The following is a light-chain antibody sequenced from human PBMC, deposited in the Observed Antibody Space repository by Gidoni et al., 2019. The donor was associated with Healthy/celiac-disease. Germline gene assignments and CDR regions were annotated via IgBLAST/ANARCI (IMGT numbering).Light chain of an antibody. V-gene: IGKV1-39*01. J-gene: IGKJ4*01. Sequence: DIQMTQSPSSLSASVGDRVTITCRASQSISSYLNWYQQKPGKAPKLLIYAASSLQSGVPSRFSGSGSGTDFTLTISSMQPEDIATYYCQQSYSTPTFXGXTKVEIK. CDR2: AAS. CDR1: QSISSY. CDR3: QQSYSTPT.